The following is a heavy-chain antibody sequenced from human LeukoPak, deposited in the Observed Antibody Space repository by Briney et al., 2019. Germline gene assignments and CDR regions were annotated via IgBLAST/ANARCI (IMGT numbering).Heavy chain of an antibody. CDR1: GYTFTSYY. Sequence: ASVKVSCKASGYTFTSYYMHWVRQAPGQGLEWMGIINPSGGSTSYAQKFQGRVTMTRDTSTSTVYMELSSLRSEDTAVYYCARDSGHYDSTEGFDYWGQGTLVTVSA. V-gene: IGHV1-46*01. CDR3: ARDSGHYDSTEGFDY. D-gene: IGHD3-22*01. J-gene: IGHJ4*02. CDR2: INPSGGST.